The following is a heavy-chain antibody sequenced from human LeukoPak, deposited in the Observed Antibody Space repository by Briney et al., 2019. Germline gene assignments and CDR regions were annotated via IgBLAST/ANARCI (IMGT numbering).Heavy chain of an antibody. V-gene: IGHV5-51*01. CDR3: ARHVACNSGCTLDY. CDR2: VYPGDSPT. Sequence: LHISSQAPGLGFTNYGIGWVRPGPGKGREWMGMVYPGDSPTRYSPSFQGQVPVSAVNSITPAYLQWSSLRTSDTAMYYCARHVACNSGCTLDYWGGGPLLSFSS. D-gene: IGHD2/OR15-2a*01. J-gene: IGHJ4*02. CDR1: GLGFTNYG.